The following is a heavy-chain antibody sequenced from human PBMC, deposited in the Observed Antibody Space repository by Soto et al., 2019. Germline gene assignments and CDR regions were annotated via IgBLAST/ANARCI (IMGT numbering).Heavy chain of an antibody. J-gene: IGHJ6*02. CDR2: TYYRTKWYN. D-gene: IGHD6-6*01. Sequence: PSQTLSLTCAISGDGVSSNDAAWNWIRQSPSRGLEWLGRTYYRTKWYNGYAVSVKSRITITPDTSKNQFSLQLNSVTPEDAAVYYCARLHSSSSSDMDVWGQGTTVTVSS. CDR1: GDGVSSNDAA. V-gene: IGHV6-1*01. CDR3: ARLHSSSSSDMDV.